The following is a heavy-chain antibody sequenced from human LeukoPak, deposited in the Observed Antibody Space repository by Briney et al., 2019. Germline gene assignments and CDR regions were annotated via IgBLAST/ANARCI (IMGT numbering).Heavy chain of an antibody. V-gene: IGHV3-9*01. Sequence: PGGSLRLSCVASGFTLDDCAMHWVRQAPGKGLEWVSGISWNSGSVGYADSVKGRFTISRDNAKNSLYLQMNNLRAEDTAVYYCAKARRRFLEWPALDYWGQRTLVTVSS. CDR1: GFTLDDCA. CDR3: AKARRRFLEWPALDY. D-gene: IGHD3-3*01. CDR2: ISWNSGSV. J-gene: IGHJ4*02.